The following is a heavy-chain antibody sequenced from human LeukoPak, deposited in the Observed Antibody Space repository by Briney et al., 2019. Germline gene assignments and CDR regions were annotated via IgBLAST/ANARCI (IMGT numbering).Heavy chain of an antibody. V-gene: IGHV3-23*01. CDR3: ARVDVDTNYFDY. J-gene: IGHJ4*02. CDR1: GFMFSTYA. CDR2: ISGSGGST. D-gene: IGHD5-18*01. Sequence: GGSLRLSCAASGFMFSTYAMSWVRQAPGKGLEWVSAISGSGGSTYYADSMKGRFTISRDNSKNTLYLQMNSLRAEDTAVYYCARVDVDTNYFDYWGQGTLVTVSS.